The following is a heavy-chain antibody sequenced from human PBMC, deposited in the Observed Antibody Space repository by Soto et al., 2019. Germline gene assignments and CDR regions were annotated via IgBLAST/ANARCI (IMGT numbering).Heavy chain of an antibody. CDR2: IGTAGDT. J-gene: IGHJ6*03. D-gene: IGHD5-12*01. CDR3: ARGSGYDRDYYYYMDV. V-gene: IGHV3-13*01. Sequence: GGSLRLSCAASGFTFSSYDMHWVRQATGKGLEWVSAIGTAGDTYYPGSVKGRFTISRENAKNSLYLQMNSLRAGDTAVYYCARGSGYDRDYYYYMDVWGKGTTVTVSS. CDR1: GFTFSSYD.